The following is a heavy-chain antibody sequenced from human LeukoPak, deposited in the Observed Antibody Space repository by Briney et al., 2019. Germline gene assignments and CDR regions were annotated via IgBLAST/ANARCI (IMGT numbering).Heavy chain of an antibody. V-gene: IGHV2-5*01. Sequence: SGPTLVNPTQTLTLTCTFSGFSLRTSGVGVGWIRQPPGKALEWLALNYWNDDKRYSPSLKSRLTITKDTSKNQVVLTMTNMDPVDTATYYCARRPDITTFGVVIIGSDWFDPWGQGTLVTVSS. D-gene: IGHD3-3*01. CDR1: GFSLRTSGVG. CDR3: ARRPDITTFGVVIIGSDWFDP. J-gene: IGHJ5*02. CDR2: NYWNDDK.